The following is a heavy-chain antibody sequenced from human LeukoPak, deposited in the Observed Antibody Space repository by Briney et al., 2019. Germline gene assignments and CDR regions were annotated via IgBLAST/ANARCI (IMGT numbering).Heavy chain of an antibody. CDR3: ARDSSTMIVAD. J-gene: IGHJ4*02. D-gene: IGHD3-22*01. CDR2: IKQDGSEK. V-gene: IGHV3-7*01. Sequence: GGSLRLSCAASGFTYTNYWMTWVRQAPGKGLEWVANIKQDGSEKYYVDSVKGRFTISRDNAKNSLYLQMNSLRAEDTAVYYCARDSSTMIVADWGQGTLVTVSS. CDR1: GFTYTNYW.